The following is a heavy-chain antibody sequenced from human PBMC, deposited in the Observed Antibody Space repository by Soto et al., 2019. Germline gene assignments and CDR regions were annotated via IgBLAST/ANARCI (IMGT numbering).Heavy chain of an antibody. CDR1: GDSMTKYY. CDR2: IYTSGST. Sequence: QVQLQESGPGLVKPSETLSLTCTVSGDSMTKYYWSWIRQPAGKGLDWIGRIYTSGSTNYNPSLKSRVTMSIDTSNNHFSLKLKSVTAADTAVYYCARTVGAAYYFDFWGQGALVTVSS. CDR3: ARTVGAAYYFDF. J-gene: IGHJ4*02. D-gene: IGHD1-26*01. V-gene: IGHV4-4*07.